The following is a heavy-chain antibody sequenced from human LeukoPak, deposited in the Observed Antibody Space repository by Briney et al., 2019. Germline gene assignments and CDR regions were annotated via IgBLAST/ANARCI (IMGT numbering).Heavy chain of an antibody. Sequence: GGSLRLSCAASGFTFSSYSMNWVRQAPGKGLEGVSSISSSSSYIYYADSVKGRFTISRDNAKNSLYLQMNSLRAEDTAVYYCARAAYYYGSGSFHWGQGTLVTVSS. CDR3: ARAAYYYGSGSFH. J-gene: IGHJ4*02. CDR1: GFTFSSYS. CDR2: ISSSSSYI. D-gene: IGHD3-10*01. V-gene: IGHV3-21*01.